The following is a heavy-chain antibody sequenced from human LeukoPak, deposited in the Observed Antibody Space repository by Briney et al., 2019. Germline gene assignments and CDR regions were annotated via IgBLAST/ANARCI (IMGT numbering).Heavy chain of an antibody. Sequence: GGSLRLSCAASGFTFSDYYMSWVRQAPGKGLEWVSAISGSGGSTYYADSVKGRFTISRDNSKNTLYLQMNSLRAEDTAVYYCAKNYGDYYFDYWGQGTLVTVSS. V-gene: IGHV3-23*01. D-gene: IGHD4-17*01. CDR2: ISGSGGST. CDR3: AKNYGDYYFDY. J-gene: IGHJ4*02. CDR1: GFTFSDYY.